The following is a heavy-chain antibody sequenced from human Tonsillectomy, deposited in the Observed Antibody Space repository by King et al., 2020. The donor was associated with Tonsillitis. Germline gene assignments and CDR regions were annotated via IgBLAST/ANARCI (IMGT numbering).Heavy chain of an antibody. CDR3: AGDIRNPSGYTSGWPRFDY. Sequence: VQLVESGGGLVQPGGSLRLSCEASGFTVSSSYMSWVRQAPGKGLEWVSVIYGGDTTYYADSVKGRFTISRDNSKNTLYLQMNSLRAEDTALYYCAGDIRNPSGYTSGWPRFDYWGQGALVTVSS. CDR2: IYGGDTT. J-gene: IGHJ4*02. CDR1: GFTVSSSY. D-gene: IGHD6-19*01. V-gene: IGHV3-66*01.